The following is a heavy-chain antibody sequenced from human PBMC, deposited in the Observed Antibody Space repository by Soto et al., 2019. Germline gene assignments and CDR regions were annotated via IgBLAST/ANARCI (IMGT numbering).Heavy chain of an antibody. CDR2: IYYSGST. J-gene: IGHJ5*02. V-gene: IGHV4-59*01. CDR1: GCSISSYD. Sequence: SETLSLTCTVSGCSISSYDWILIRQPPGKGLEWIGYIYYSGSTNYNPSLKSRVTISVDTSKNQFSLKLSSVTAADTAVYYCASHAFKNWFDPWGQGTLVTVSS. CDR3: ASHAFKNWFDP.